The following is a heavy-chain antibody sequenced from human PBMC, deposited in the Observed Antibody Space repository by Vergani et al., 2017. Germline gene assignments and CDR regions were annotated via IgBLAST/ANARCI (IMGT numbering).Heavy chain of an antibody. CDR3: ARDYSPVGVDDAFDI. Sequence: QVQLVEWGGGVVQPGGSLRLSCTASGFIFSSHGMHWVRQAPGKGLEWVAFIRYDGSRRDYGESVKGRFTISRDNAKNSLYLQMNSLTAEDTAVYYCARDYSPVGVDDAFDIWGQGTVVTVSS. CDR1: GFIFSSHG. V-gene: IGHV3-30*02. D-gene: IGHD6-13*01. J-gene: IGHJ3*02. CDR2: IRYDGSRR.